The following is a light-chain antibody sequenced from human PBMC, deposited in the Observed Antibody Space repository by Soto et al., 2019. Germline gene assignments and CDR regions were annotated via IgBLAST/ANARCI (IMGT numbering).Light chain of an antibody. CDR1: QSLVHDNRNNY. V-gene: IGKV2-24*01. Sequence: DVVMTQTPLSSPVTLGQPASISCRSSQSLVHDNRNNYLSWLQQRPGQPPRLLIYRSSNRFSGVPDRFSGSGAGTDFTLKISRVEAEDVGVYYCMQATHFPRTFGQGTKVEIK. J-gene: IGKJ1*01. CDR2: RSS. CDR3: MQATHFPRT.